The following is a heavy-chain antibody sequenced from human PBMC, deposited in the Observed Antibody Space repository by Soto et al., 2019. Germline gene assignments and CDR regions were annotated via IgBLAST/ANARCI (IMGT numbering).Heavy chain of an antibody. V-gene: IGHV3-7*01. CDR3: ARDSGYDSGSSVNHYLDQ. CDR2: IHMDGGEK. D-gene: IGHD3-10*01. Sequence: LRLSCAASGFRFGGYWMSWVRQAPGRGPEWLATIHMDGGEKKYVDSVKGRFTMSRDNAKNSLYLQMDSLRVEDTGVYYCARDSGYDSGSSVNHYLDQWGHGTLVTVSS. CDR1: GFRFGGYW. J-gene: IGHJ4*01.